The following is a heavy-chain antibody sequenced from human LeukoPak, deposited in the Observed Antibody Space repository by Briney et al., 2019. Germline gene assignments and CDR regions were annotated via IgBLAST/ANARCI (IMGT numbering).Heavy chain of an antibody. CDR2: ISGSGGST. CDR3: ANLNVYCSSTSCYKDY. CDR1: GFTFSSYA. J-gene: IGHJ4*02. D-gene: IGHD2-2*02. V-gene: IGHV3-23*01. Sequence: PGGSLRLSCAASGFTFSSYAMSWVRQAPGKGLEWVSAISGSGGSTYYAESVKGRFTISRDNSKNTLYLQMNSLRAEDTAVYYCANLNVYCSSTSCYKDYWGQGTLVTVSS.